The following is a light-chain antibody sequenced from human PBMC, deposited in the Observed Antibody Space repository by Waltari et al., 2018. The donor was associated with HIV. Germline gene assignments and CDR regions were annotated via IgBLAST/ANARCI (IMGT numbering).Light chain of an antibody. V-gene: IGLV2-8*01. CDR1: SNDVGGYNY. J-gene: IGLJ2*01. CDR2: EVS. CDR3: SSYSGGNNFDVV. Sequence: QSALTQPPSASGSPGPSVTISCTGPSNDVGGYNYVSWYQQHPGKAPKLMIYEVSERPSGVPDRFSGSKSGNTASLTVSGLQAEDEADYYCSSYSGGNNFDVVFGGGTKLTVL.